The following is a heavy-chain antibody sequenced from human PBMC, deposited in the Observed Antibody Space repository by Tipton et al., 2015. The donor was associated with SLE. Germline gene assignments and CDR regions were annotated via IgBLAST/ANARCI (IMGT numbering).Heavy chain of an antibody. CDR1: GYSISSGYY. CDR3: ARHISPLGAFDI. D-gene: IGHD2-21*01. Sequence: TLSLTCTVSGYSISSGYYWGWIRQPPGKGLEWIGYIYYSGSTNYNPSLKRRVTISVDTSKNQFSLKLSSVTAADTAVYYCARHISPLGAFDIWGQGTMVTVSS. J-gene: IGHJ3*02. CDR2: IYYSGST. V-gene: IGHV4-38-2*02.